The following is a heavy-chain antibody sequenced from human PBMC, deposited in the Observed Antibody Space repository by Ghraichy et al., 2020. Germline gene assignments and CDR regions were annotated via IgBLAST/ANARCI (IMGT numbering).Heavy chain of an antibody. V-gene: IGHV7-4-1*02. J-gene: IGHJ5*02. CDR2: INTNTGNP. Sequence: ASVKVSCKASGYTFTSYAMNWVRQAPGQRLEWMGWINTNTGNPTYAQGFTGRFVFSLDTSVSTAYLQISSLKAEDTAVYYCARVLSAMVRGVLWPWGQGTLVTVSS. D-gene: IGHD3-10*01. CDR3: ARVLSAMVRGVLWP. CDR1: GYTFTSYA.